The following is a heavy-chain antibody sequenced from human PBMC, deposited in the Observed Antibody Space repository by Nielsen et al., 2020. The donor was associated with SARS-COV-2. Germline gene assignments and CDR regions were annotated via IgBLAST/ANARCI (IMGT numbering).Heavy chain of an antibody. CDR3: TRRVAGGTMDV. Sequence: GESLKISCAASGFTFSNIAMNWVRQAPGKGLEWVSTIGVSGGGTYYADSLKGRFTISRDNSKNTLYLQMHSLGADDTAIYYCTRRVAGGTMDVWGQGTTVTVSS. CDR1: GFTFSNIA. CDR2: IGVSGGGT. D-gene: IGHD6-19*01. V-gene: IGHV3-23*01. J-gene: IGHJ6*02.